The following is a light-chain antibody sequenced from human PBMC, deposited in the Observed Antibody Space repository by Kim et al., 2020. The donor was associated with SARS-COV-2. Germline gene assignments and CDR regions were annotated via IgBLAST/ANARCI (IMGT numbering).Light chain of an antibody. V-gene: IGKV3-15*01. Sequence: SPGERATRSCRASQSVSSNLAWYQQKPGQAPRLLIYGASIRATDVPARFSGSGFGTEFTFTISSLQSEDFAVYYCQQYDSWPPLTFGGGTKVDIK. CDR3: QQYDSWPPLT. CDR1: QSVSSN. CDR2: GAS. J-gene: IGKJ4*01.